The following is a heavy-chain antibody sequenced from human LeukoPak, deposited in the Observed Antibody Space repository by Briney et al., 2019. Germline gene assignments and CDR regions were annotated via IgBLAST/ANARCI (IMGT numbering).Heavy chain of an antibody. CDR3: ARGSLHSAYGFDY. V-gene: IGHV3-48*03. CDR1: GFTFSSYE. J-gene: IGHJ4*02. D-gene: IGHD5-12*01. Sequence: GGSLRLSCAASGFTFSSYEMNWVRQAPGKGLEWVSHSSSSGSTIYYAGSVKGRFTIARDNAKNSVYLQMDSLRAEDTAVYYCARGSLHSAYGFDYWGQGTLVTVSS. CDR2: SSSSGSTI.